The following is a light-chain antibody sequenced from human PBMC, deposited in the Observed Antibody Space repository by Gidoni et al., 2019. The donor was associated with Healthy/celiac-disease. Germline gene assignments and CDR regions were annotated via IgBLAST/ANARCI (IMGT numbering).Light chain of an antibody. J-gene: IGKJ1*01. Sequence: DLQMTQSPSTLSASVGDRVTITCRASQSISSLLAWYQQKPGKAPKLLIYKASSLESGVPSRFSGSGSGTEFTLTISSLQPDDFATYYCQQYNSYSRTFGQGTKVEIK. CDR2: KAS. CDR1: QSISSL. CDR3: QQYNSYSRT. V-gene: IGKV1-5*03.